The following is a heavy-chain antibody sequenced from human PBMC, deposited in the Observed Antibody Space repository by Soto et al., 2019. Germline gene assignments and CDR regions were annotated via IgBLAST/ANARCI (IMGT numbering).Heavy chain of an antibody. J-gene: IGHJ4*02. CDR3: ARHDYDSSGYYYQFDY. CDR1: GGSISSSSYY. D-gene: IGHD3-22*01. Sequence: SETLSLTCTVSGGSISSSSYYWGWIRQPPGKGLEWIGSIYYSGSTYYNPSLKSRVTISVDTSKNQFSLKLSSVTAADTAVYYCARHDYDSSGYYYQFDYWGQGTLVTVS. CDR2: IYYSGST. V-gene: IGHV4-39*01.